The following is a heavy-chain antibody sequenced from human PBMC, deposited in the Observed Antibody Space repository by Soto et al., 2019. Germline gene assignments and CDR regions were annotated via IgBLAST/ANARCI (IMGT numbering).Heavy chain of an antibody. CDR2: INHSGST. V-gene: IGHV4-34*01. J-gene: IGHJ2*01. D-gene: IGHD2-21*02. CDR3: ARYYGGNSDWYFDL. Sequence: QVQLQQWGAGLLKPSETLSLTCAVYGGSFSGYYWSWIRQPPGKGLEWLGEINHSGSTNYNPSLKSRVTISVDTSKNQFALKLSSVTAADTVVYYCARYYGGNSDWYFDLWGRGTLVTVSS. CDR1: GGSFSGYY.